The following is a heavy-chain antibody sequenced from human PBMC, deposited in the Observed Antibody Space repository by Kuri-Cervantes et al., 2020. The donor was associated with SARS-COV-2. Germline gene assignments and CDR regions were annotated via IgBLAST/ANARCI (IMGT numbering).Heavy chain of an antibody. V-gene: IGHV3-9*01. D-gene: IGHD5-18*01. Sequence: GGSLRLSCAASGFTFDDYAMHWVRQAPGKGLEWVSGISWNSGNIGYADSVKGRFTISRDNAKNSLYLQMNSLRAEDTAVYYCAKDGGYSYGYGLDYWGQGTLVTVSS. CDR3: AKDGGYSYGYGLDY. CDR1: GFTFDDYA. CDR2: ISWNSGNI. J-gene: IGHJ4*02.